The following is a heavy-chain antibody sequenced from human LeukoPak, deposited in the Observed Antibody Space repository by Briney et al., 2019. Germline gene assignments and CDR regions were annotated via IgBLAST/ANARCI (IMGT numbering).Heavy chain of an antibody. D-gene: IGHD2-15*01. CDR1: GFTYSSYA. CDR2: ISGSGGST. V-gene: IGHV3-23*01. Sequence: GGSLTLSCAASGFTYSSYAMSWVRQAPSKGLAWVSAISGSGGSTYYADSVKGRFTISRDNSKNTLYLQMNSLRAEDTAVYYCAKDIREYCSGGSCYSGFDYWGQGTLVTVSS. J-gene: IGHJ4*02. CDR3: AKDIREYCSGGSCYSGFDY.